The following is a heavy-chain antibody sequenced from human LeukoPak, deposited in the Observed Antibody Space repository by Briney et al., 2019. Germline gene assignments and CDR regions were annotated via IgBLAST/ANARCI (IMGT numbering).Heavy chain of an antibody. J-gene: IGHJ5*02. D-gene: IGHD3-10*01. V-gene: IGHV5-51*01. Sequence: GESLQISCKGSGSSFTSYWIGWVRQLPGKGLEWMGIIYPGDSDTRYSPSFQGQVTISADKSISTAYLQWSSLKASDTAMYYCARRGAPMVRGVTPYNWFDPWGQGTLVTVSS. CDR1: GSSFTSYW. CDR2: IYPGDSDT. CDR3: ARRGAPMVRGVTPYNWFDP.